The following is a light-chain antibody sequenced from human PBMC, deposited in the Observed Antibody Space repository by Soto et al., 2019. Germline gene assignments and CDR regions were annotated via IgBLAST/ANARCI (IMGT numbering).Light chain of an antibody. CDR3: SSYTSSSTEV. CDR1: SSDVGGYNY. Sequence: QAVVTQPASVSGSPGQSITISCTGTSSDVGGYNYVSWYQQHPGNAPKLMIHGVTNRPSGVSNRFSGSKSGNTASLTISGLQAEDEADYYCSSYTSSSTEVFGTGTKLTVL. V-gene: IGLV2-14*01. CDR2: GVT. J-gene: IGLJ1*01.